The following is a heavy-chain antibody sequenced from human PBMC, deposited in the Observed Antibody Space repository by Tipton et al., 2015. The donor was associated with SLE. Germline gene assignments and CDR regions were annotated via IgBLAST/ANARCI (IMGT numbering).Heavy chain of an antibody. J-gene: IGHJ6*04. D-gene: IGHD2-2*01. CDR3: ASLPQGYCSTINCSPRMDV. CDR2: ISYSGST. CDR1: GGSISTYY. Sequence: TLSPTCTVSGGSISTYYWSWIRQPPGKGLEWIGYISYSGSTHYSPSLKSRVTISLDTSKNQFSLRLSSVTAADTAVYYCASLPQGYCSTINCSPRMDVWGKGTTVTVSS. V-gene: IGHV4-59*01.